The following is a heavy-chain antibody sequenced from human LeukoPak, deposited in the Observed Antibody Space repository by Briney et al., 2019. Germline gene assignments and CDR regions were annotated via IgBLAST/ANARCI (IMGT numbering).Heavy chain of an antibody. CDR3: ALLAVASDFDY. Sequence: GGSLRLSCAVSGFPFSVYEMNWVRQAPGKGLEWVSNIGSSGTTIYYADSVRGRFSISRDNAKTSLYLQMDSLRVEDTAVYYCALLAVASDFDYWGQGALVTVSS. V-gene: IGHV3-48*03. D-gene: IGHD6-19*01. CDR2: IGSSGTTI. J-gene: IGHJ4*02. CDR1: GFPFSVYE.